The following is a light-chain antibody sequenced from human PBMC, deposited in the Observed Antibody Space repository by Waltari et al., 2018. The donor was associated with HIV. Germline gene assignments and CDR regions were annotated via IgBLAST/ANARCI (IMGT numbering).Light chain of an antibody. V-gene: IGLV2-14*01. Sequence: QSALTQPASVSGSPGQSITISCTGTSSDVGGYNYASWYQQHPGRAPDLMISAVSNRPSGVSNRFSGSQSGNTASLTISGLQAADEADYYCSSYTSSGTYVFGTGTKVTVL. J-gene: IGLJ1*01. CDR2: AVS. CDR1: SSDVGGYNY. CDR3: SSYTSSGTYV.